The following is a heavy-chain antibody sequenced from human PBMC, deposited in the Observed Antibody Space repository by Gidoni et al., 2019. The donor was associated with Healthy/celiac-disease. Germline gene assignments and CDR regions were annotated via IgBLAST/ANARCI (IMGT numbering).Heavy chain of an antibody. D-gene: IGHD6-6*01. CDR2: IIPIFGTA. Sequence: QVQLVQSGAEVKKPGSSVKVSCKASGGTFSSYAISWVRQAPGQGLEWMGGIIPIFGTANYAQKFQGRVTITADESTSTAYMELSSLRSEDTAVYYCARVKAGQLDVPYYYYYGMDVWGQGTTVTVSS. V-gene: IGHV1-69*01. J-gene: IGHJ6*02. CDR3: ARVKAGQLDVPYYYYYGMDV. CDR1: GGTFSSYA.